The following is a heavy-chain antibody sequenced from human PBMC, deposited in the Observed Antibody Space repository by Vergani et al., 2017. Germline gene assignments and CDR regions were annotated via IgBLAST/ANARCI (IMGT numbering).Heavy chain of an antibody. CDR1: GGSFSGYY. Sequence: QVQLQQWGAGLLKPSETLSLTCAVYGGSFSGYYWSWIRQPPGKGLEWIGEINHSGSTNYNPSLKSRVTISVDTSKNQFSLKLSSVTAADTAVYYCARVWXGELLSHYYYGMDVWGQGTTVTVSS. J-gene: IGHJ6*02. CDR3: ARVWXGELLSHYYYGMDV. V-gene: IGHV4-34*01. D-gene: IGHD3-10*01. CDR2: INHSGST.